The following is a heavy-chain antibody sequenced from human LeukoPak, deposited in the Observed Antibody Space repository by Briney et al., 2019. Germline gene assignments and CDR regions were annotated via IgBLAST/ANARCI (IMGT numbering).Heavy chain of an antibody. V-gene: IGHV3-64*01. CDR2: INSNGDST. CDR3: ATGCKGSSTSCPANY. J-gene: IGHJ4*02. D-gene: IGHD2-2*01. Sequence: GGSLRLSCAASGFSFSTYTMHWVRQAPGKGLEYVSAINSNGDSTFYANSLKGRVTISRDNSKNTLYLQKGSLRAEDMAVYYCATGCKGSSTSCPANYWGQGTLVTVSS. CDR1: GFSFSTYT.